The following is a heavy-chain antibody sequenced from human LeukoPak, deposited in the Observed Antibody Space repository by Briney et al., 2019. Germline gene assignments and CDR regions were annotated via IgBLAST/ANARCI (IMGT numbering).Heavy chain of an antibody. CDR2: IYYSGST. V-gene: IGHV4-39*01. J-gene: IGHJ4*02. Sequence: PSETLSLTCTVSGGSISSSSYYWGWIRQPPGKGLEWIGSIYYSGSTYYNPSLKSRVTISVDTSKNQFSLKLSSVTAADTAVYYCARHPAIGMIVVDPFDYWGQGTLVTVSS. CDR1: GGSISSSSYY. D-gene: IGHD3-22*01. CDR3: ARHPAIGMIVVDPFDY.